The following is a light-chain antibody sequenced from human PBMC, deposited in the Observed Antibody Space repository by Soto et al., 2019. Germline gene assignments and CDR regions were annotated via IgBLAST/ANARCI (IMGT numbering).Light chain of an antibody. J-gene: IGKJ2*01. CDR2: DAS. V-gene: IGKV3-20*01. Sequence: EIVLTQSPGTLSLSPGDRATLSCRASQRVSNSYLAWYQQKPGQAPLLLIYDASTRAAGVPDRVTGGGSGTDLTVTISALEPEDFALYFCQQYERPPFAFGQGTRLEI. CDR1: QRVSNSY. CDR3: QQYERPPFA.